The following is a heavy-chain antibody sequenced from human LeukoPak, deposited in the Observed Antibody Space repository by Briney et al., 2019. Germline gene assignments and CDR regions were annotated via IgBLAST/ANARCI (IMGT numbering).Heavy chain of an antibody. CDR1: GFTFSSYT. V-gene: IGHV3-23*01. D-gene: IGHD2-2*01. Sequence: GGSLRLSCAASGFTFSSYTMSWVRQAPGKGLEWVSGISGSGDTTDDADSVKGRFTISRDNSKNTLYLQMNSLRAEDTAVYYCAKIRARSSTTSFDYWGQGTLVTVSS. CDR2: ISGSGDTT. J-gene: IGHJ4*02. CDR3: AKIRARSSTTSFDY.